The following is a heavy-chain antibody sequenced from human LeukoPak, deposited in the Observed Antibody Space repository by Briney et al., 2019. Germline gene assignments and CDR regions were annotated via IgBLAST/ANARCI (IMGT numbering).Heavy chain of an antibody. J-gene: IGHJ6*02. V-gene: IGHV3-7*03. CDR1: GFTFSSYW. CDR2: INQDGSRQ. Sequence: GGSLRLSCATSGFTFSSYWMTWVRQAPGKGLEWVTHINQDGSRQSYVDSVKGRFTISRDNAKNSLYLQMSNLRAEDTAVYFCARGGGLDVWGQGATVTVSS. D-gene: IGHD3-16*01. CDR3: ARGGGLDV.